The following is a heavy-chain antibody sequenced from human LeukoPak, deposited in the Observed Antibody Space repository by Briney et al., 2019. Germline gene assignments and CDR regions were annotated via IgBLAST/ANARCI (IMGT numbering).Heavy chain of an antibody. J-gene: IGHJ4*02. V-gene: IGHV3-7*01. D-gene: IGHD2-21*01. CDR2: INQDGSER. CDR1: GFTSSSYW. CDR3: ARELSQIVWGGLDY. Sequence: PGGSLRLSCAASGFTSSSYWMTWVRQAPGKGLEWVANINQDGSERYYVDSVKGRFTISRDNSKNTVFLQMNSLRVEDTAVYYCARELSQIVWGGLDYGGQGTLVSVSS.